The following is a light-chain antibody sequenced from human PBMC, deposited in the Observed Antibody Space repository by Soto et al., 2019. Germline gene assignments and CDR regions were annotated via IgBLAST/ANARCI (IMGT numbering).Light chain of an antibody. CDR3: QQYYSTPRT. CDR2: WAS. Sequence: DIFMXQSPXSXXXXXXEXXTXNXXXXXXVLDSFNNKDYLTWYQQKPGQPPTLLIYWASTREFGVPDRFSGSGSGTDFTLTISSLQAEDVAVYYCQQYYSTPRTFGHGTKVDIK. J-gene: IGKJ1*01. CDR1: XXVLDSFNNKDY. V-gene: IGKV4-1*01.